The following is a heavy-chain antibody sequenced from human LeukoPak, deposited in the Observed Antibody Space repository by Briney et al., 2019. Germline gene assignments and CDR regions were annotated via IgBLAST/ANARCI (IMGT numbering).Heavy chain of an antibody. V-gene: IGHV4-59*08. J-gene: IGHJ5*02. CDR3: ARQDSWWFDP. CDR2: IYYSGST. Sequence: SETLSLTCTVSGGSISSFYWSWLRQPPGKGLESIGYIYYSGSTDYNPSLKSRVTMSVDTSKNQFSLKLSSVTAADTAVYYCARQDSWWFDPWGQGTLVTVSS. CDR1: GGSISSFY.